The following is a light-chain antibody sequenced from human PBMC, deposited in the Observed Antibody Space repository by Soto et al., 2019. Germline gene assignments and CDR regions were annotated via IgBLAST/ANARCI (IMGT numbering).Light chain of an antibody. CDR3: LQDRNYPRT. CDR2: GAS. V-gene: IGKV1-6*01. Sequence: AIQMTQSPSSLSASVGDRVTITCRASQDIGSELGWYQQRPGKAPKALIYGASNLQGGVPSRFSGSGFGTDFTLTISSLQPEDFATYYCLQDRNYPRTFGQGTKLESK. J-gene: IGKJ1*01. CDR1: QDIGSE.